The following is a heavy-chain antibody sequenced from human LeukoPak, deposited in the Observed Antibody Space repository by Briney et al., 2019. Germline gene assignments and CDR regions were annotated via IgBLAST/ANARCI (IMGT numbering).Heavy chain of an antibody. CDR1: GFTFSSYG. J-gene: IGHJ3*02. CDR2: ISFDGNNK. D-gene: IGHD6-13*01. V-gene: IGHV3-30*18. CDR3: AKDKAAGGTRGFDN. Sequence: GRSLRLSCAASGFTFSSYGKHWVRQAPGKGLEWVAGISFDGNNKNYADSVKGRFTISRDNSKNTLHLQMNSLRAEDTAVYFCAKDKAAGGTRGFDNWGQGTMVTVSS.